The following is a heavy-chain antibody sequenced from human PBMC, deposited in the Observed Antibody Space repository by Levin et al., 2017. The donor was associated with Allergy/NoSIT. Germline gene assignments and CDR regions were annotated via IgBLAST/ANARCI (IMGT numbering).Heavy chain of an antibody. D-gene: IGHD3-16*02. CDR1: GGSISSSSYY. CDR3: ARDTSYYDYVWGSYRNWFDP. CDR2: IYYSGST. Sequence: SETLSLTCTVSGGSISSSSYYWGWIRQPPGKGLEWIGSIYYSGSTYYNPSLKSRVTISVDTSKNQFSLKLSSVTAADTAVYYCARDTSYYDYVWGSYRNWFDPWGQGTLVTVSS. J-gene: IGHJ5*02. V-gene: IGHV4-39*07.